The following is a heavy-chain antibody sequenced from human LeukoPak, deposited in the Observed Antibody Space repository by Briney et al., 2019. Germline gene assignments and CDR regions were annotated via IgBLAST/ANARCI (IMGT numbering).Heavy chain of an antibody. CDR2: IIPIFGTA. Sequence: ASVKVSCKASGGTFSSYAISWVRQAPGQGLEWMGGIIPIFGTANYAQKFQGRVTITADESTSTAYMELSSLRSEDTAVYYCARGLGDSTAFDIWGQGTMVTVFS. V-gene: IGHV1-69*13. D-gene: IGHD6-13*01. J-gene: IGHJ3*02. CDR3: ARGLGDSTAFDI. CDR1: GGTFSSYA.